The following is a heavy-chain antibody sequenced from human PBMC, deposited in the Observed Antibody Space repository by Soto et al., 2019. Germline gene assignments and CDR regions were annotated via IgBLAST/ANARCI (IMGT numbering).Heavy chain of an antibody. V-gene: IGHV3-23*01. CDR2: ISGSGGST. CDR3: AKDSIDVDTASSGYFDY. J-gene: IGHJ4*02. CDR1: GFTFSSYA. D-gene: IGHD5-18*01. Sequence: PGGSLRLSCAASGFTFSSYAMSWGRQAPWKGLEWVSAISGSGGSTYYADSVKGRFTISRDNSKNTLYLQMNSLRAEDTAVYYCAKDSIDVDTASSGYFDYWGQGTLVTVSS.